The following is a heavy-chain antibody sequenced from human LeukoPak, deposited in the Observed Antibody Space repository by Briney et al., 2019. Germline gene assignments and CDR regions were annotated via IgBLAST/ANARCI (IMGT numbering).Heavy chain of an antibody. CDR1: GFTFSSYA. CDR3: AELGITMIGGV. D-gene: IGHD3-10*02. J-gene: IGHJ6*04. V-gene: IGHV3-48*03. CDR2: ISSSGSTI. Sequence: GGSLRLSCAASGFTFSSYAMSWVRQAPGKGLERVSYISSSGSTIYYADSVKGRFTISRDNAKNSLYLQMNSLRAEDTAVYYCAELGITMIGGVWGKGTTVTISS.